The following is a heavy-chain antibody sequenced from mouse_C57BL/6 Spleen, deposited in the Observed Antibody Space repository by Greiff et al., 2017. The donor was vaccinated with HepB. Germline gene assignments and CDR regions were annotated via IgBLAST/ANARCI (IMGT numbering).Heavy chain of an antibody. J-gene: IGHJ2*01. CDR3: ARGADFDY. CDR2: IYPGDGDT. Sequence: QVQLQQSGPELVKPGASVKISCKASGYAFSSSWMNWVKQRPGKGLEWIGRIYPGDGDTNYNGKFKGKATLTADNSSSKAYMQLSSLTSEDSAVYFCARGADFDYWGQGTTLTVSS. CDR1: GYAFSSSW. V-gene: IGHV1-82*01. D-gene: IGHD3-3*01.